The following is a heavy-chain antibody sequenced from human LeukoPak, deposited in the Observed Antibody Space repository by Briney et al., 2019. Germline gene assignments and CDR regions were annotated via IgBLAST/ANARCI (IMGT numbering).Heavy chain of an antibody. V-gene: IGHV3-23*01. J-gene: IGHJ5*02. Sequence: AGGSLRLSCAASGFTFSSYAMSWVRQAPGKGLEWLSGISGGGDNTYYADSVKGRFTISRDNSKNTVYLQMDSLRADDTALYYCAKAPYNTYMDWFDLWGQGTLVTVSS. D-gene: IGHD1-14*01. CDR1: GFTFSSYA. CDR3: AKAPYNTYMDWFDL. CDR2: ISGGGDNT.